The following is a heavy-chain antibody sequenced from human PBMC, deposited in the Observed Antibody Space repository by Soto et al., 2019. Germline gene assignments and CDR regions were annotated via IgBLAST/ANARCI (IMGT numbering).Heavy chain of an antibody. Sequence: GASVKVSYKASGYTFTSYYMHWVRQAPGQGLEWMGIINPSGGSTSYAQKFQGRVTMTRDTSTSTVYMELSSLRSEDTAVYYCARDPFCCGSGSPRYYFDYWGQGTLVTV. CDR2: INPSGGST. J-gene: IGHJ4*02. CDR1: GYTFTSYY. D-gene: IGHD3-10*01. CDR3: ARDPFCCGSGSPRYYFDY. V-gene: IGHV1-46*01.